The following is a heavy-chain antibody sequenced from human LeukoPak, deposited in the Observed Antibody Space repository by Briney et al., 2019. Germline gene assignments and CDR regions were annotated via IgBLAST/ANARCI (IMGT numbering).Heavy chain of an antibody. Sequence: GESLKISCKGSGYSFTSYWIGWVRQMPGKGLEWMGIIYPGDSDTRYSPSFQGQVTISADKSISTAYLQWSSLKASDTAMYYCARLHYGDPKQHVFDYWGQGTLVTVSS. V-gene: IGHV5-51*01. CDR3: ARLHYGDPKQHVFDY. CDR1: GYSFTSYW. D-gene: IGHD4-17*01. J-gene: IGHJ4*02. CDR2: IYPGDSDT.